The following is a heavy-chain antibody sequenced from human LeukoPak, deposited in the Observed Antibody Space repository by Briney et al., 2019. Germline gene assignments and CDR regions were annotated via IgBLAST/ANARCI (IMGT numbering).Heavy chain of an antibody. D-gene: IGHD2-2*01. J-gene: IGHJ5*02. CDR3: ARDGGIVVVPAASRYYSNDNWFDP. CDR2: IYTSGST. V-gene: IGHV4-4*07. CDR1: GGSISSYY. Sequence: PSETLSLTCTVSGGSISSYYWSWIRQPAGKGLEWIGRIYTSGSTNYNPSLKSRVTMSVDTSKNQFSLKLSSVTAADTAVYYCARDGGIVVVPAASRYYSNDNWFDPWGQGTLVTVSS.